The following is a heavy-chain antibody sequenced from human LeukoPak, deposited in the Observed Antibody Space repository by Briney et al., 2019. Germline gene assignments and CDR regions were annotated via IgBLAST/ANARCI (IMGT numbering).Heavy chain of an antibody. CDR1: GVSINSY. CDR3: ARDSGTTGEVKFDP. J-gene: IGHJ5*02. CDR2: ISGSGTI. D-gene: IGHD3-10*01. Sequence: SETLSLTCTVSGVSINSYWSWIRQPAGKGLEWIGRISGSGTITYNPALQSRLSISIDTSKNQFSLKLMSVTAADTAVYYCARDSGTTGEVKFDPWGQGTLVTVSS. V-gene: IGHV4-4*07.